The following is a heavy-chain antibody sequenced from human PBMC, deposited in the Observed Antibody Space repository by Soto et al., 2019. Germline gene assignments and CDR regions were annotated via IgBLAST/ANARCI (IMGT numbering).Heavy chain of an antibody. D-gene: IGHD3-10*01. CDR2: IRSKAYGGTT. Sequence: QAVGSLRLSCTASGFTFGDYAMSWFRQAPGKGLEWVGFIRSKAYGGTTEYAASVKGRFTISRDDSKSIAYLQMNSLKTEDTAVYYCTRDADMVEWPWCSDYWGQGTLVTVS. J-gene: IGHJ4*02. CDR1: GFTFGDYA. CDR3: TRDADMVEWPWCSDY. V-gene: IGHV3-49*03.